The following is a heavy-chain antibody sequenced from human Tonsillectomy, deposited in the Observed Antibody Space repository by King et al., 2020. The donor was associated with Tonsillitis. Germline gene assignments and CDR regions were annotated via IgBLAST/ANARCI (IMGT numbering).Heavy chain of an antibody. J-gene: IGHJ4*02. Sequence: VQLVESGGGLVQPGRSLRLSCAASGFTFDDYAMHWVRQAPGKGLEWVSGISWNSGSIGYADSVKGRFTISRDNAKNSLYLQMNSLRAEDTALYYCAKDMGLGEWELLFDYWGQGILVTVSS. CDR1: GFTFDDYA. D-gene: IGHD1-26*01. CDR2: ISWNSGSI. CDR3: AKDMGLGEWELLFDY. V-gene: IGHV3-9*01.